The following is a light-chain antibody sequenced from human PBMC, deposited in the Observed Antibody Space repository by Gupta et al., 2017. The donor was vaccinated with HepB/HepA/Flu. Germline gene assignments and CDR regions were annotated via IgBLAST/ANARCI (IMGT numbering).Light chain of an antibody. CDR1: QSLRHSNGDTY. V-gene: IGKV2-28*01. CDR3: KQDLQTPLT. J-gene: IGKJ4*01. Sequence: EIVLTQSPLSLPVSPGEPASMSCRSNQSLRHSNGDTYLDWYLQKPGQSPHLLIFLASSRASGVPDRFSGVGSATEFTLKISRVEAEDVGIYYCKQDLQTPLTFGGGTXVDIK. CDR2: LAS.